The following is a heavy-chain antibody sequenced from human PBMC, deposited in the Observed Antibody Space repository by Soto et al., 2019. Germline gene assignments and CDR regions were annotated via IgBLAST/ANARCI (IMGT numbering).Heavy chain of an antibody. D-gene: IGHD6-13*01. CDR1: GGSISSGGYS. V-gene: IGHV4-30-2*01. Sequence: SETLSLTCAVSGGSISSGGYSWSWIRQPPGKGLEWIGYIYHSGSTYYNPSLKSRVTISVDRSKNQFSLKLSSVTAADTAVYYCARGNAIAAAGTGGFDIWGQGTMVTVSS. CDR3: ARGNAIAAAGTGGFDI. J-gene: IGHJ3*02. CDR2: IYHSGST.